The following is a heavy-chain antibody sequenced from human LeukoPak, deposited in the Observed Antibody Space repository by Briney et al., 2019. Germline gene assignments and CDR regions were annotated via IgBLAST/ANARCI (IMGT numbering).Heavy chain of an antibody. V-gene: IGHV1-2*02. CDR2: INPNSGGT. Sequence: ASVKVSCKASGYTFTGYYMHWVRQAPGQGLEWMGWINPNSGGTNYAQKFQGRVTMTRDTSISTAYMELSRLRSDDTAVYYCARGSIGYDPDPTVQQDFDYWGQGTLVTVSS. CDR3: ARGSIGYDPDPTVQQDFDY. D-gene: IGHD5-12*01. J-gene: IGHJ4*02. CDR1: GYTFTGYY.